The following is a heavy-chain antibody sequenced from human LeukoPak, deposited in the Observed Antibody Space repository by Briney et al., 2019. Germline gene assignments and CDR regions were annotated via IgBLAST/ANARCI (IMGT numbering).Heavy chain of an antibody. D-gene: IGHD2-2*02. V-gene: IGHV3-23*01. CDR1: GFTFSSYA. J-gene: IGHJ6*02. CDR2: ISGSGGST. Sequence: GGSLRLSCAASGFTFSSYAMSWVRQAPGKGLEWVSAISGSGGSTYYADSVKGRFTISRDNPKNTLYLQMNSLRAEDTAVYYCAKGYGYTYYYYGMDVWGQGTTVTVSS. CDR3: AKGYGYTYYYYGMDV.